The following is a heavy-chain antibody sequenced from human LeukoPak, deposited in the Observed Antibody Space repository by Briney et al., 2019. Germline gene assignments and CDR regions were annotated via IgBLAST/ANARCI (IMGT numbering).Heavy chain of an antibody. V-gene: IGHV3-74*01. Sequence: PGGSLRLSCAASGFPFTTYWMHWVRHGPGKGAVWVSHINSVGSITSYADSVKGRFTISRDNAKNTLYLQMNSLRAEDTAVYYCARDAVDSANAVWGQGTTVTVSS. CDR1: GFPFTTYW. CDR2: INSVGSIT. D-gene: IGHD5-18*01. CDR3: ARDAVDSANAV. J-gene: IGHJ6*02.